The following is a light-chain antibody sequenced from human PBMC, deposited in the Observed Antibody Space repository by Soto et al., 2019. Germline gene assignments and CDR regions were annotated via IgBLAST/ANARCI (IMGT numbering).Light chain of an antibody. CDR1: SSNIGAGYD. V-gene: IGLV1-40*01. J-gene: IGLJ3*02. Sequence: QSVLTQPPSVSGAPGQRVTMSCTGSSSNIGAGYDVHWYQQLPGTAPKLLIYGNSNRPSGVPDRFSGSKSGTSASLAITGLQAEDEADYYCQSYDSSLSGWVFGGGTKHTVL. CDR3: QSYDSSLSGWV. CDR2: GNS.